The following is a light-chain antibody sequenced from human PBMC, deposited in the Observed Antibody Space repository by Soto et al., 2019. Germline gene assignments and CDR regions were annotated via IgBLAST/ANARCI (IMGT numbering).Light chain of an antibody. J-gene: IGLJ3*02. Sequence: QLVLTQSSSASASLGSSVKLTCTLSSGHSSYIIAWHQQQPGKAPRYLMKLEGSGSYNKGSGVPDRFSGSSSGADRYLTISNLQFEDEADYYCETWDSNNREFGGGTKVTVL. V-gene: IGLV4-60*02. CDR3: ETWDSNNRE. CDR2: LEGSGSY. CDR1: SGHSSYI.